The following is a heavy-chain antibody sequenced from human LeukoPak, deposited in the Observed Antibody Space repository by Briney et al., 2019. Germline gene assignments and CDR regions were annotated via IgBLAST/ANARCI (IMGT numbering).Heavy chain of an antibody. CDR2: ISGSGGST. CDR3: AHPTEYSSSWYGNWFDP. D-gene: IGHD6-13*01. CDR1: GFTFSSYG. Sequence: GGSLRLSCAASGFTFSSYGMSWVRQAPGKGLEWVSAISGSGGSTYYADSLKGRFTSSRDNSKNTLYLQMNSLRAEDTAVYYCAHPTEYSSSWYGNWFDPWGQGTLVTVSS. J-gene: IGHJ5*02. V-gene: IGHV3-23*01.